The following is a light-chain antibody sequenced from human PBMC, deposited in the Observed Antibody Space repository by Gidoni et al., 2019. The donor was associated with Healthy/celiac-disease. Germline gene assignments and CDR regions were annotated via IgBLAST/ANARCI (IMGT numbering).Light chain of an antibody. CDR2: RNN. CDR3: AAWDDSLSVVV. CDR1: SSHIGSNY. J-gene: IGLJ2*01. V-gene: IGLV1-47*01. Sequence: QSVLTQPPSASGTPGQGVTISCSGSSSHIGSNYVYWYQQLPGTAPKLLIYRNNQRPSGVPDRFSGSKSGTSASLAISGLRSEDEADYYCAAWDDSLSVVVFGGGTKLTVL.